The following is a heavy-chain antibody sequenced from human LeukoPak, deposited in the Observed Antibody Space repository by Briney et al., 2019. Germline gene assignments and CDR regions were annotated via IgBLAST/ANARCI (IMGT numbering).Heavy chain of an antibody. CDR1: GDTFTTYY. J-gene: IGHJ3*02. Sequence: ASVKVSCKASGDTFTTYYIHWVRHAPGQGLVWMGIISPSGGSTSYAQKFQGRVTMTRDTSTSTVYMELRSLRSEDTAVYYCTRTYSYDSSGYYYGRDAFDIWGQGTMVTVSS. CDR2: ISPSGGST. D-gene: IGHD3-22*01. V-gene: IGHV1-46*01. CDR3: TRTYSYDSSGYYYGRDAFDI.